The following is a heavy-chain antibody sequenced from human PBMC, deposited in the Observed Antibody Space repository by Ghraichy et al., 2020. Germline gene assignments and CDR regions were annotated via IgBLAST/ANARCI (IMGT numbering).Heavy chain of an antibody. CDR1: GFSFSDYY. Sequence: LSLTCAASGFSFSDYYMDWVRQAPGKGLEWVGRIRKRAYSYTTEYAASVNGRFIISRDDSKSSMYIQMNSLETGDTAIYYCARPHTDDWGGAFDVWGQGQRSPSLQ. CDR2: IRKRAYSYTT. D-gene: IGHD7-27*01. V-gene: IGHV3-72*01. CDR3: ARPHTDDWGGAFDV. J-gene: IGHJ3*01.